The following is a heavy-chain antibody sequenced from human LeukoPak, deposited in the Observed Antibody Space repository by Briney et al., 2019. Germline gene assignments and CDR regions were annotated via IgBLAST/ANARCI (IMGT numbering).Heavy chain of an antibody. CDR2: ISYDGSNK. CDR3: AREMATDY. D-gene: IGHD5-24*01. V-gene: IGHV3-30-3*01. Sequence: GGSLRLSCAASGFTFSSYAMHWVRQAPGKGLEWVAVISYDGSNKYYADSVKGRFTISRDNSKNTLYLQMNSLRAEDRAVYYCAREMATDYWGQGTLVTVSS. J-gene: IGHJ4*02. CDR1: GFTFSSYA.